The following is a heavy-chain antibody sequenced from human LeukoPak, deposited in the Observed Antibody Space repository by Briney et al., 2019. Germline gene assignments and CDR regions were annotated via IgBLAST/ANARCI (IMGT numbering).Heavy chain of an antibody. V-gene: IGHV5-51*01. CDR1: GYTFSSYW. CDR3: ARTLGATTYNWFDP. D-gene: IGHD1-26*01. Sequence: KAGESLRLSCTGSGYTFSSYWIGWVRQMPGKGLEWVGIIYPGDSDTRYSPSFQGQVTISADNSITTAYLQWSSLKASDTAMYYCARTLGATTYNWFDPWGQGTLVTVSS. J-gene: IGHJ5*02. CDR2: IYPGDSDT.